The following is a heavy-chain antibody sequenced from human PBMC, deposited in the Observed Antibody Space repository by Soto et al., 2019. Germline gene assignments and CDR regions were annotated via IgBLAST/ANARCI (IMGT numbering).Heavy chain of an antibody. CDR2: IYYSGST. Sequence: LSETLSLTCTVSGGSISSYYWSWIRQPPGKGLEWIGYIYYSGSTNYNPSLKSRVTISVDTSKNQFSLKLSSVTAADTAVYYCARLRRGYSYGEGYYFDYWGQGTLVTVSS. V-gene: IGHV4-59*01. J-gene: IGHJ4*02. CDR1: GGSISSYY. CDR3: ARLRRGYSYGEGYYFDY. D-gene: IGHD5-18*01.